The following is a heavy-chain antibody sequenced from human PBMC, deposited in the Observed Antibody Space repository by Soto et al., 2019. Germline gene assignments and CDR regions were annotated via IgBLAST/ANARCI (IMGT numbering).Heavy chain of an antibody. D-gene: IGHD3-10*01. CDR2: IKSDGGIA. CDR1: GFGFGSYW. J-gene: IGHJ4*02. V-gene: IGHV3-74*01. Sequence: EVQLVESGGGLVQPGGSLRLSCAASGFGFGSYWMHWVHQAPGGGLMWISRIKSDGGIANYADFVQGRFTISRDNAKNTLYLEMNSLRAEDTAVYYCATLVARGVSTGWPQWGQGTLVTVSS. CDR3: ATLVARGVSTGWPQ.